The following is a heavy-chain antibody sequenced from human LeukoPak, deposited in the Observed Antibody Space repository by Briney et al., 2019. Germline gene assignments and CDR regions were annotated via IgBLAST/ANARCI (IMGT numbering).Heavy chain of an antibody. CDR2: ISWNSGSI. D-gene: IGHD2-21*02. CDR1: GFTFDDYA. V-gene: IGHV3-9*01. Sequence: GGSLRLSCAASGFTFDDYAMHWVRQAPGKGLEWVSGISWNSGSIGYADSVKGRFTISRDNAKNSLYLQMNSLRTEDTAVYYCAKELPSYWYFDLWGRGTLVTVSS. J-gene: IGHJ2*01. CDR3: AKELPSYWYFDL.